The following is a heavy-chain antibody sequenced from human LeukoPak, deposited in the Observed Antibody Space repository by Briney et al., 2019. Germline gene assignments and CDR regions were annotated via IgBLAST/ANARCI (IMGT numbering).Heavy chain of an antibody. CDR1: GYTFTSYD. D-gene: IGHD2-15*01. CDR3: ARAYCSGGSCYDFLDY. CDR2: MNPNSGNT. Sequence: ASVKVSCKASGYTFTSYDINWVRQATGQGLEWMGRMNPNSGNTGYAQKFQGRVTMTRNTSISTAYMELSSLRSEDTAVYYCARAYCSGGSCYDFLDYWGQGTLVTVSS. V-gene: IGHV1-8*01. J-gene: IGHJ4*02.